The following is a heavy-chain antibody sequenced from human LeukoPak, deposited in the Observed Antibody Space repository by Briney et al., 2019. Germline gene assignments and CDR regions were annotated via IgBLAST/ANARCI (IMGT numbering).Heavy chain of an antibody. CDR2: IYPSDSDT. Sequence: GESLKISCMXSXXXFTNYWIGWVRQVPGSGLEWMGVIYPSDSDTRYSPSFQGQVTISADKSIDTAYLQWSSLKASDTAMYYCARQRDSGFDFDSWGQGTLVTVSS. CDR3: ARQRDSGFDFDS. J-gene: IGHJ4*02. V-gene: IGHV5-51*01. CDR1: XXXFTNYW. D-gene: IGHD5-12*01.